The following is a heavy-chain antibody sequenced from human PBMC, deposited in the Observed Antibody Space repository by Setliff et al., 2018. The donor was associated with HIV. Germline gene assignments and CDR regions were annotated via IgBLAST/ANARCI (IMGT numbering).Heavy chain of an antibody. CDR3: TTDGHYYDSSGYYYAGSDY. CDR2: VNSDGSSK. CDR1: GFTFDRYW. D-gene: IGHD3-22*01. Sequence: GGSLRLSCAASGFTFDRYWMHWVRQAPGKGLVWVSRVNSDGSSKTYADSVKDRFTISRDNAKNTLYLQMNSLKTEDTAVYYCTTDGHYYDSSGYYYAGSDYWGQGTLVTVSS. J-gene: IGHJ4*02. V-gene: IGHV3-74*01.